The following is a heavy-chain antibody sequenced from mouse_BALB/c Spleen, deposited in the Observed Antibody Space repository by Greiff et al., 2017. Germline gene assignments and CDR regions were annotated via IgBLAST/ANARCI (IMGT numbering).Heavy chain of an antibody. D-gene: IGHD1-2*01. V-gene: IGHV2-2*02. Sequence: VMLVESGPGLVQPSQSLSITCTVSGFSLTSYGVHWVRQSPGKGLEWLGVIWSGGSTAYNAAFISRLSISKDNSKSQVFFKMNSLQANDTAIYYCARTVTTATYYAMDYWGQGTSVTVSS. CDR2: IWSGGST. J-gene: IGHJ4*01. CDR3: ARTVTTATYYAMDY. CDR1: GFSLTSYG.